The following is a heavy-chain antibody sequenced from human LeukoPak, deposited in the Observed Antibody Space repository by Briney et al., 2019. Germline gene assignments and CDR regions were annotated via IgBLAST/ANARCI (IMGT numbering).Heavy chain of an antibody. D-gene: IGHD2-2*01. V-gene: IGHV4-4*02. J-gene: IGHJ4*02. CDR3: MRTYCSNISCFYFDY. CDR1: GASISSSNW. Sequence: PSGTLSLTCAVSGASISSSNWWSCARQPPGKGLEWTGEIFHAGTTNYNPSLQSRVTISVDNSRIQFSLKLTSVTAADTAAYYGMRTYCSNISCFYFDYWGQGTLVTVSS. CDR2: IFHAGTT.